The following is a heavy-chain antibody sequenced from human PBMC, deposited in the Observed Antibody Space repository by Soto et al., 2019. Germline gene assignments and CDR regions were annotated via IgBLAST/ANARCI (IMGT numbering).Heavy chain of an antibody. Sequence: QIQLVESGGGVVQPGISLRLSCAASGFSFSTYGMHWVRQTPGKGLEWVALISNEGRSTYYADSVKGRFTISRDNSRNTLYLQMNSLRTEDTAIYDGAKAGGKVSTPFDPWGQGTLVTVSS. J-gene: IGHJ5*02. CDR2: ISNEGRST. V-gene: IGHV3-30*18. CDR3: AKAGGKVSTPFDP. D-gene: IGHD2-8*01. CDR1: GFSFSTYG.